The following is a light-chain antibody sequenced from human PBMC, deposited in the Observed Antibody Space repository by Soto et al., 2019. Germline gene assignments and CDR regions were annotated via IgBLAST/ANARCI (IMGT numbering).Light chain of an antibody. V-gene: IGLV1-40*01. CDR2: EVN. J-gene: IGLJ1*01. CDR1: ASNFGAGYD. CDR3: SSYAGSSNV. Sequence: QAVVTQPPSVSGAPGQRVTISCTGSASNFGAGYDVHWYQQIPGTAPKLMIYEVNKRPSGVPDRFSGSKSGNTASLTVSGLQAEDEADYYCSSYAGSSNVFGTGTKLTVL.